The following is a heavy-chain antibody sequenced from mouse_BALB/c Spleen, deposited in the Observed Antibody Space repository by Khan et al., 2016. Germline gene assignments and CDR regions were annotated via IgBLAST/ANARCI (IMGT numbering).Heavy chain of an antibody. J-gene: IGHJ4*01. D-gene: IGHD2-4*01. CDR2: IDPANGNT. CDR3: APVYYDYDDAMDY. CDR1: GFNIKDTY. Sequence: VQLQQSGAELVKPGASVKLSCTASGFNIKDTYMHWVKQRPEQGLEWIGRIDPANGNTKYDTKFQGKATIPADTSSNTANLQLSSMTAEDTAVYSCAPVYYDYDDAMDYWGQGTSVTVSS. V-gene: IGHV14-3*02.